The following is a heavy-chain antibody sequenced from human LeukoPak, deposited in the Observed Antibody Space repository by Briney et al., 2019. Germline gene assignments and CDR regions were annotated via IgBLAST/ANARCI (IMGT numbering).Heavy chain of an antibody. J-gene: IGHJ4*02. CDR3: ARQIYAGSGSWFY. V-gene: IGHV5-51*01. D-gene: IGHD3-10*01. CDR1: GYSFTNYW. CDR2: INPADSDA. Sequence: GESLKISCKGSGYSFTNYWIGWVRQMAGEGLEWMGTINPADSDARYRLSSRCQVTISTDKSISTAYLQWSSLEASDTAMYYCARQIYAGSGSWFYWGQGTLVTVSS.